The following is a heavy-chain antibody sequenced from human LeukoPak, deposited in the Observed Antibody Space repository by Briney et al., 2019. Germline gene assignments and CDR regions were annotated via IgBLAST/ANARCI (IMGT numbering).Heavy chain of an antibody. V-gene: IGHV4-4*07. Sequence: KPSETLSLTCTVSSGSIYSYYWRCVRQPAGRGLEWIGRIYTTGKTDYNPSLKSRLTMSVDTSKRQFSLKLTSVTAADTDIYYFARHRYTASHYFLDFWSQGTLVTVSS. D-gene: IGHD3-16*02. CDR1: SGSIYSYY. J-gene: IGHJ4*02. CDR3: ARHRYTASHYFLDF. CDR2: IYTTGKT.